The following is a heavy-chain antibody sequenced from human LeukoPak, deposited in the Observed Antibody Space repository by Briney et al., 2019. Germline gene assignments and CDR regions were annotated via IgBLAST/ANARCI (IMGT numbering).Heavy chain of an antibody. CDR3: AKTYYYDSTGHTRLDY. D-gene: IGHD3-22*01. V-gene: IGHV3-30*02. CDR2: IRYDGSNK. J-gene: IGHJ4*02. Sequence: GGSLRLSCAASGFTFSSYGMHWVRQAPGKGLEWVAFIRYDGSNKYYADSVKGRFTISRDNSKNTLYLQMNSLGAEDTAVYYCAKTYYYDSTGHTRLDYWGQGTLVTVSS. CDR1: GFTFSSYG.